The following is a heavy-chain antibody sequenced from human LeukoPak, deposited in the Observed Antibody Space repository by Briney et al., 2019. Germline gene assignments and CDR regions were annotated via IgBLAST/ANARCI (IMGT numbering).Heavy chain of an antibody. CDR1: GFTFSSYW. V-gene: IGHV3-7*01. J-gene: IGHJ4*02. D-gene: IGHD3-22*01. CDR2: IKKDGSEK. CDR3: ARDLYRIVVVPHYFDY. Sequence: GGSLRLSCAASGFTFSSYWMSWVRQAPGKGLEWVANIKKDGSEKYYVDSVKGRLTISRDNAKNSLYLQMNSLRAEDTAVYYCARDLYRIVVVPHYFDYWGQGTLVTVSS.